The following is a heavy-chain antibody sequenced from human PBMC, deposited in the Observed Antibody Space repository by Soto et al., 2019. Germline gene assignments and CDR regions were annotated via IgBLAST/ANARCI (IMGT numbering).Heavy chain of an antibody. V-gene: IGHV1-18*04. CDR2: ISAYNGNT. J-gene: IGHJ6*02. Sequence: ASVKVSCQASGYTLTSCGIRWVRQAPGQGLEWMGWISAYNGNTNYAQKLQGRVTMTTDTSTSTAYMELRSLRSDDTAVYYCARDQAGYGMDVWGQGTTVTGSS. CDR1: GYTLTSCG. CDR3: ARDQAGYGMDV.